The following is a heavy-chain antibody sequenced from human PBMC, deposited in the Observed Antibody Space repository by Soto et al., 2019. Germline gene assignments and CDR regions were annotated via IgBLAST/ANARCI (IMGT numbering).Heavy chain of an antibody. D-gene: IGHD4-17*01. J-gene: IGHJ3*02. Sequence: EVQLLESGGGLVQPGGSLRLSCAASGFTFSSYAMSWVRQAPGKGLEWVSAISGSGGSTYYADSVKGRFTISRDYSKNTLYLQMNRLRAEDTAVYYCAKVMYGPPSGDAFDIWGQGTMVTVSS. CDR1: GFTFSSYA. CDR2: ISGSGGST. CDR3: AKVMYGPPSGDAFDI. V-gene: IGHV3-23*01.